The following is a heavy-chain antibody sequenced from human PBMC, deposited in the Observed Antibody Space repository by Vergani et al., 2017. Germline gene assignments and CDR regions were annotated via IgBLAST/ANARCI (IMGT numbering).Heavy chain of an antibody. Sequence: QEQLVQSGSELKKPGASVKVSCKASGYSFNNYAIHWVRQAPGQGLEWMGWINPTTGNPTYARAFTGLFVFSLDTSISTAYLQIGSLKAEDTAVYFCARAKRCRLAVGATDSWGQGTLLTVSS. CDR2: INPTTGNP. CDR1: GYSFNNYA. CDR3: ARAKRCRLAVGATDS. V-gene: IGHV7-4-1*01. D-gene: IGHD6-19*01. J-gene: IGHJ4*02.